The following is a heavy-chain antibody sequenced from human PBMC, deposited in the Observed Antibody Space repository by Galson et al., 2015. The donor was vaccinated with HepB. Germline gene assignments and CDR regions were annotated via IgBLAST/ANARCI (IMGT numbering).Heavy chain of an antibody. D-gene: IGHD6-13*01. V-gene: IGHV3-23*01. CDR3: AKSGGSSWYRSLFFAFCFFGY. J-gene: IGHJ4*02. CDR1: GFTFSSYA. Sequence: SLRLSCAASGFTFSSYAMSWVRQAPGKGLEWVSAISGSGGSTYYADSVKGRFTISRDNSKNTLYLQMNSLRAEDTAVYYCAKSGGSSWYRSLFFAFCFFGYWGQGTLVTVSS. CDR2: ISGSGGST.